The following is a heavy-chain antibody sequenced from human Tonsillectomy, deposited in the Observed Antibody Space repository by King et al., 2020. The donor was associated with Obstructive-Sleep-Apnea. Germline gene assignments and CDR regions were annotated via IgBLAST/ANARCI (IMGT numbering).Heavy chain of an antibody. V-gene: IGHV4-39*07. CDR1: GASISSRSYY. J-gene: IGHJ4*02. Sequence: QLQESGPGLVKPSETLSLTCTVSGASISSRSYYWGWIRQPPGKGREWIGSIYYSGSTYYNPSLKSRVTISVDTSKNQFSLKLSSVTAADTAVYYCARVIGLHGAGTFDYWGQGTLVTVSS. CDR2: IYYSGST. D-gene: IGHD3-10*01. CDR3: ARVIGLHGAGTFDY.